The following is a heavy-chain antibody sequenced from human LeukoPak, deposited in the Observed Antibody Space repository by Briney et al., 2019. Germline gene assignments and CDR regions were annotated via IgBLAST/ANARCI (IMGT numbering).Heavy chain of an antibody. Sequence: SVKVSCKASGYTFTSYYMHWVRQAPGQGLEWMGIINPSGGSTSYAQKFQGRVTTTRDMSTSTVYMELSSLRSEDTAVYYCARDSRDYYGSGSYPYYYMDVWGKGTTVTVSS. CDR2: INPSGGST. D-gene: IGHD3-10*01. J-gene: IGHJ6*03. CDR1: GYTFTSYY. CDR3: ARDSRDYYGSGSYPYYYMDV. V-gene: IGHV1-46*01.